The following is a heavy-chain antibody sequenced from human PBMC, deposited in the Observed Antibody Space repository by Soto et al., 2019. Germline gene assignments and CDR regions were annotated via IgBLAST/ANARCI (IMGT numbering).Heavy chain of an antibody. Sequence: GGSLRLSCAASGFTFSSYAMHWVRQAPGKGLEWVAVISYDGSNKYYADSVKGRFTISRDNSKNTLYLQMNSLRAEDTAVYYCARDPRGYSYGDYYYYYGMDVWGQGTTVTVSS. J-gene: IGHJ6*02. V-gene: IGHV3-30-3*01. CDR2: ISYDGSNK. CDR3: ARDPRGYSYGDYYYYYGMDV. CDR1: GFTFSSYA. D-gene: IGHD5-18*01.